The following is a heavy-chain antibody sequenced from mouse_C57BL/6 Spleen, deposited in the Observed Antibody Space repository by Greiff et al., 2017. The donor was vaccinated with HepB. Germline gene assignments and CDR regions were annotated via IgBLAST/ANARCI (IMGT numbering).Heavy chain of an antibody. CDR1: GYTFTSYW. CDR3: ARWDYDGYYAMDY. D-gene: IGHD2-4*01. Sequence: VQLQQPGTELVKPGASVKLSCKASGYTFTSYWMHWVKQRPGQGLEWIGNINPSNGGTNYNEKFKSQATLAVDKSSSTAYMQLSSLTSEDSAVYYCARWDYDGYYAMDYWGQGTSVTVSS. V-gene: IGHV1-53*01. CDR2: INPSNGGT. J-gene: IGHJ4*01.